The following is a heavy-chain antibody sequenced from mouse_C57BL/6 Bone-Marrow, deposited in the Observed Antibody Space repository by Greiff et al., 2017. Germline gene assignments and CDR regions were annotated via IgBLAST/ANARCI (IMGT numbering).Heavy chain of an antibody. J-gene: IGHJ1*03. CDR1: GYAFSSSW. D-gene: IGHD2-5*01. V-gene: IGHV1-82*01. Sequence: QVQLQQSGPELVKPGASVKISCKASGYAFSSSWMNWVKQRPGKGLEWIGRIYPGDGDTNYNGKFKGKATLTADKSSSTAYMQLSSLTSEDSAVYFFARYDYSNSYWYFDVWGTGTTVTVSS. CDR3: ARYDYSNSYWYFDV. CDR2: IYPGDGDT.